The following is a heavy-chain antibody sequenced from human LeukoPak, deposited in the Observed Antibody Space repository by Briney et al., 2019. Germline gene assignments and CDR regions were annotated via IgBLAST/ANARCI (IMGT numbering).Heavy chain of an antibody. V-gene: IGHV1-2*02. D-gene: IGHD5-18*01. CDR1: GYTFTGYY. Sequence: ASVKVSCKASGYTFTGYYIHWVRQAPGQGLEWMGWINPNINGTNYAQKFQGRVTMTRDTSISTAYMELSRLRSDDTAVYYCAKSSYTAMALYYFDYWGQGTLVTVSS. CDR3: AKSSYTAMALYYFDY. CDR2: INPNINGT. J-gene: IGHJ4*02.